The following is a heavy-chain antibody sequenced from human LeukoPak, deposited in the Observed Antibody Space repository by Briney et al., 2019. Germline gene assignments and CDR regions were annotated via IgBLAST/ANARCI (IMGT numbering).Heavy chain of an antibody. V-gene: IGHV3-23*01. D-gene: IGHD3-10*01. J-gene: IGHJ4*02. Sequence: GGSLRLSCAASGFTFSSYAMSWVRQAPGKGLEWVSAISGSGGSTYYADTVKGRFTISRDNSKNTLYLQTNSLRAEDTAVYYCAKDWFGELLYGYFDYWGQGTLVTVSS. CDR3: AKDWFGELLYGYFDY. CDR1: GFTFSSYA. CDR2: ISGSGGST.